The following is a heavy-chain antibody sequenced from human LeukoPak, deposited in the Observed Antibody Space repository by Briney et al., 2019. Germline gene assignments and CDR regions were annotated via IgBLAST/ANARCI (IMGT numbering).Heavy chain of an antibody. V-gene: IGHV3-23*01. CDR2: ISGSGGST. Sequence: GGSLRLSCAASGFTFSSYAMSWVRQAPGKGLEWVSAISGSGGSTYYADSVKGRFTISRDNSKNTLYLQMTSLRAEDTAVYYCAKAPLRLRFLSGYYYYMDVWGKGTTVTVSS. CDR1: GFTFSSYA. D-gene: IGHD3-3*01. J-gene: IGHJ6*03. CDR3: AKAPLRLRFLSGYYYYMDV.